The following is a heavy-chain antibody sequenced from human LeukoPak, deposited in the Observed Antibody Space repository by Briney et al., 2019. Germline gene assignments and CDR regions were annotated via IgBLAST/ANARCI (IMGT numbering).Heavy chain of an antibody. J-gene: IGHJ4*02. V-gene: IGHV4-4*07. CDR2: IYTSGST. Sequence: SETLSLTCTVSGGSISSYYWSWIRQPPGKGLEWIGRIYTSGSTNYNPSLKSRVTMSVDTSKNQFSLKLSSVTAADTAVYYCARRYDFWSGYSTLYYFDYWGQGTLVTVSS. CDR1: GGSISSYY. CDR3: ARRYDFWSGYSTLYYFDY. D-gene: IGHD3-3*01.